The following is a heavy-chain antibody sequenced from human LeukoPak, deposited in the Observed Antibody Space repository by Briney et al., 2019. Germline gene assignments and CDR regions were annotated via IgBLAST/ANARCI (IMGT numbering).Heavy chain of an antibody. CDR3: APISSSSWYYFDY. D-gene: IGHD6-13*01. J-gene: IGHJ4*02. CDR2: INPNSGGT. V-gene: IGHV1-2*02. CDR1: GYTFTGYY. Sequence: ASVKVSCKASGYTFTGYYMHWVRQAPGQGLEWMGWINPNSGGTNYAQKFQGRVTMTRDTSISTAYMELSRLRSDDTAVYYCAPISSSSWYYFDYWGQGTLVTVSS.